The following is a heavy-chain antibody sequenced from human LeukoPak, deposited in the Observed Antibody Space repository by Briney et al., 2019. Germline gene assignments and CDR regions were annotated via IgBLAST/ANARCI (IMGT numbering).Heavy chain of an antibody. CDR1: GFTFSSYE. V-gene: IGHV3-23*01. CDR2: ISGSGGST. D-gene: IGHD6-13*01. J-gene: IGHJ4*02. Sequence: GGSLRLSCAASGFTFSSYEMNWVRQAPGKGLEWVSAISGSGGSTYYADSVKGRFTISRDNSKNTLYLQMNSLRAEDTAVYYCAKCGRGQQLALLIPVFDYWGQGTLVTVSS. CDR3: AKCGRGQQLALLIPVFDY.